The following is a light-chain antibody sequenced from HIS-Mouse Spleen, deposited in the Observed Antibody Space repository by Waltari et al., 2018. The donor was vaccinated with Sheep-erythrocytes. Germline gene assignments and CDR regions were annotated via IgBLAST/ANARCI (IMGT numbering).Light chain of an antibody. Sequence: SYVLTQPLSVSVAPGQTARITCGGNNIGSKSLPSSQEKPGQAPVLVVYDDSDRPSGIPERFSGSNSGNTASLTISGLQAEDEADYYCCSYYAGSYNHVFATGTKVTVL. CDR1: NIGSKS. J-gene: IGLJ1*01. CDR2: DDS. CDR3: CSYYAGSYNHV. V-gene: IGLV3-21*02.